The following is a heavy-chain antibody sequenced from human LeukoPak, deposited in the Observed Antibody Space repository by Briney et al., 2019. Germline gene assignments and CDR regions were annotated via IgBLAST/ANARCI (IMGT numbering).Heavy chain of an antibody. J-gene: IGHJ4*02. CDR3: ARDPWEYCGGDCYSDY. D-gene: IGHD2-21*02. V-gene: IGHV3-21*01. CDR2: ISSSSSYI. Sequence: GGSLRLSCAASGFTFSSYSMNWVRQAPGKGLEWVSSISSSSSYIYYADSVKGRFTISRDNAKNSLYLQMNSLRAEDTAVYYCARDPWEYCGGDCYSDYWGQGTLVTVSS. CDR1: GFTFSSYS.